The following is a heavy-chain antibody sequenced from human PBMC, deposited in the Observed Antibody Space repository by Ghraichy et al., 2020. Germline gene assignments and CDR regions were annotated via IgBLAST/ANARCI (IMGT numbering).Heavy chain of an antibody. D-gene: IGHD2-15*01. CDR2: INQNGSEI. J-gene: IGHJ4*02. Sequence: GGSLRLSCAGSGFNFSNYWMSWVRQAPGKGLQWVANINQNGSEIYYANSLKGRFTISRDNAQNSLFLQLNILRAEDTAVYYCARRGVYCRGATCYFGYWGQGRLVTVSS. CDR1: GFNFSNYW. V-gene: IGHV3-7*01. CDR3: ARRGVYCRGATCYFGY.